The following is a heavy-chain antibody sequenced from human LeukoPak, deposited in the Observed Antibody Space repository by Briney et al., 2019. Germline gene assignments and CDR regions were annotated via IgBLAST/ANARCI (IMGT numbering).Heavy chain of an antibody. D-gene: IGHD3-22*01. Sequence: GGSLRLSCAASGFTFRNYWMHWVRQAPGKGLVWVSCINNEGSSTDYADSVKGRFTISRDNSKNTLYLQMNSLRAEDTAVYYCYIPYYDTSAYKGYWGQGTLVTVSS. CDR2: INNEGSST. V-gene: IGHV3-74*01. CDR1: GFTFRNYW. CDR3: YIPYYDTSAYKGY. J-gene: IGHJ4*02.